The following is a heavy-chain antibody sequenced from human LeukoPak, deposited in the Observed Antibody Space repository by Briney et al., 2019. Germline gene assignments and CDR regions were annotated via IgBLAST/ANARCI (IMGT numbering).Heavy chain of an antibody. CDR2: ISSNGGST. J-gene: IGHJ4*02. D-gene: IGHD4-17*01. CDR1: GFTFSSYA. V-gene: IGHV3-64*01. Sequence: GGSLRLSCAASGFTFSSYAMHWVRQAPGKGLEYVSAISSNGGSTYYANSVKGRFIISRDNSKNTLYLQMGSLTAEDVALFYCSGRPPREYGDFRRPSHYWGQRTLLTVSS. CDR3: SGRPPREYGDFRRPSHY.